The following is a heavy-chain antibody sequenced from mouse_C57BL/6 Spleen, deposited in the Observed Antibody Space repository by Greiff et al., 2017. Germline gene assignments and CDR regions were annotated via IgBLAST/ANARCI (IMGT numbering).Heavy chain of an antibody. Sequence: QVQLKQPGTELVKPGASVKLSCKASGYTFTSYWMHWVKQRPGQGLEWIGNINPSNGGTNYNEKFKSKATLTVDKSSSTAYMQLSSLTSEDSAVYYGARSYGNYERAMDYWGQGTSVTVAS. CDR1: GYTFTSYW. J-gene: IGHJ4*01. CDR2: INPSNGGT. D-gene: IGHD2-1*01. V-gene: IGHV1-53*01. CDR3: ARSYGNYERAMDY.